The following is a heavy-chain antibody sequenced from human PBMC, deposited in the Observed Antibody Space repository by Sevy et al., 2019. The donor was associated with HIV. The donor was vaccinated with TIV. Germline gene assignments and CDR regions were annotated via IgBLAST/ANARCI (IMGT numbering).Heavy chain of an antibody. V-gene: IGHV4-59*01. CDR1: GGSISSYL. CDR2: IYYTGNT. J-gene: IGHJ4*02. Sequence: SETLSLTCSVSGGSISSYLWSWIRQPPGKGLEWIGHIYYTGNTDYSPSLKSRVTMSLDTSKNHFSLRLTSVTAADTAVYYCARDLAARPRVLDYWDQGTLVTVSS. D-gene: IGHD6-6*01. CDR3: ARDLAARPRVLDY.